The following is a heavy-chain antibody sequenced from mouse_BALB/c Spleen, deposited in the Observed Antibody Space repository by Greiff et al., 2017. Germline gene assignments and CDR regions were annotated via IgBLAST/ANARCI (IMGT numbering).Heavy chain of an antibody. V-gene: IGHV5-6-4*01. J-gene: IGHJ3*01. Sequence: EVKVVESGGGLVKPGGSLKLSCAASGFTFSSYTMSWVRQTPEKRLEWVATISSGGSYTYYPDSVKGRFTISRDNAKNTLYLQMSSLKSEDTAMYYGTRGGGGAWFAYWGQGTLVTVSA. CDR2: ISSGGSYT. CDR1: GFTFSSYT. CDR3: TRGGGGAWFAY.